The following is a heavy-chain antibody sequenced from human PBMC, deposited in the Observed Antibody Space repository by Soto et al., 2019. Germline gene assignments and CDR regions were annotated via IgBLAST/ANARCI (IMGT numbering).Heavy chain of an antibody. CDR1: GFTFSSYW. CDR3: ARGPSVGGDY. J-gene: IGHJ4*02. Sequence: EVQLVESGGGLVQPGGSLRLSCAASGFTFSSYWMHWVRQAPGKGLVWVSRINSDGSSTSYADSVKGRFTISSDHAKNTRYLQMNRLRAEDTAVYYCARGPSVGGDYWGQGTLVTVSS. V-gene: IGHV3-74*01. D-gene: IGHD1-26*01. CDR2: INSDGSST.